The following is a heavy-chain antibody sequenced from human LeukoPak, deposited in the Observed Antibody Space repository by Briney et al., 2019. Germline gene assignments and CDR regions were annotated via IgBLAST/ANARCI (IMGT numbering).Heavy chain of an antibody. CDR1: GASVTSTNYY. J-gene: IGHJ4*02. V-gene: IGHV4-61*01. D-gene: IGHD1-1*01. CDR3: ATQQWIWTFHY. Sequence: SETLSLTCTVSGASVTSTNYYWSWIRQPPGEGLQWIGYVSYTGIPTYNPSLKSRLTISLDTSKSQFSLQLTSVTAADTAVYYCATQQWIWTFHYWGQGALVTVSS. CDR2: VSYTGIP.